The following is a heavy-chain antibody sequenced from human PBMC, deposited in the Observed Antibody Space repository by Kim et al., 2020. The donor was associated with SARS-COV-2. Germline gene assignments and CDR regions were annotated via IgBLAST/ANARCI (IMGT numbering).Heavy chain of an antibody. J-gene: IGHJ4*02. CDR3: ASRPYYGSGSYSYY. V-gene: IGHV3-11*01. D-gene: IGHD3-10*01. Sequence: ADSVKGRFTISRDNAKNSLYLQMNSLRAEDTAVYYCASRPYYGSGSYSYYWGQGTLVTVSS.